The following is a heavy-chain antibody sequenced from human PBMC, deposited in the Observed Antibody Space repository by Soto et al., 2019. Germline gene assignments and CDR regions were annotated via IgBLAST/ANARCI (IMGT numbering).Heavy chain of an antibody. CDR3: ARQYWSGGSGYFGY. V-gene: IGHV4-59*01. Sequence: QVQLQESGPGRVKPSETLSLTCTVSGGSISSYYWSWIRQPPGKGLEWIGYIYYSGSTNYNPSLKRRATTSVDTSTNPSSRKRSSVTAADTAVYYWARQYWSGGSGYFGYWGEGTLGSVSS. CDR1: GGSISSYY. D-gene: IGHD2-15*01. J-gene: IGHJ4*02. CDR2: IYYSGST.